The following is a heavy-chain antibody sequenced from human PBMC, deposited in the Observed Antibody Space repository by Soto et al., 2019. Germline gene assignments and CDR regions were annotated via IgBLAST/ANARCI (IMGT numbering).Heavy chain of an antibody. Sequence: QVQLVESGGGVVQPGTSLRLSCEASGFTFSGFGMHWVRQAPGKGLEWVAVIWYDGSKKYYADCVKGRFTISRDNSKNALYLQMNSLRAEDTAVYYCARGRGGSYGGNSAHFDLWGQGTLVTVSS. J-gene: IGHJ3*01. CDR3: ARGRGGSYGGNSAHFDL. CDR2: IWYDGSKK. D-gene: IGHD4-17*01. CDR1: GFTFSGFG. V-gene: IGHV3-33*01.